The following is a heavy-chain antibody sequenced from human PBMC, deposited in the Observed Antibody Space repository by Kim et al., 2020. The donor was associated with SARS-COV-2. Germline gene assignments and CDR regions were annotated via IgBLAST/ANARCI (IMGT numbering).Heavy chain of an antibody. V-gene: IGHV1-69*13. J-gene: IGHJ3*02. D-gene: IGHD3-3*01. Sequence: SVKVSCKASGGTFSSYAISWVRQAPGQGLEWMGGIIPIFGTANYAQKFQGRVTITADESTSTAYMELSSLRSEDTAVYYCASVLWSGYRPSAFDIWGQGTMVTVSS. CDR2: IIPIFGTA. CDR3: ASVLWSGYRPSAFDI. CDR1: GGTFSSYA.